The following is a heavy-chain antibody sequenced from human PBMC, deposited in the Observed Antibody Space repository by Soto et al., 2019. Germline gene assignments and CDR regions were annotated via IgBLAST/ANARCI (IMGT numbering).Heavy chain of an antibody. CDR1: GYTFTSYG. CDR2: ISAYNGNT. J-gene: IGHJ4*02. D-gene: IGHD6-19*01. CDR3: AQDHGGSRWCPFDY. V-gene: IGHV1-18*01. Sequence: ASVKVSCKASGYTFTSYGISWVRQAPGQGLEWMGWISAYNGNTNYAQKLQDRVTMTTDTATSTAYMELRSLRSDDTAVYYCAQDHGGSRWCPFDYWGQGTLVTVSS.